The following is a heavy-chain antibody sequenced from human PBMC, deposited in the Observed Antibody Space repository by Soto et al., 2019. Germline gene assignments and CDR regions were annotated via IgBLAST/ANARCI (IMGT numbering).Heavy chain of an antibody. CDR2: IIPILGTA. J-gene: IGHJ6*02. V-gene: IGHV1-69*12. D-gene: IGHD2-2*01. Sequence: QVQLVQSGAEVKKPGSSVKVSCKASGGTFSSYAISWVRQAPGQGLEWMGGIIPILGTANYAQKFQGRVTITADESTSTADMELSSLRSEDTAVYYCASSGHCISTSCLKRGYYYYGMDVWGQGTTVTVSS. CDR3: ASSGHCISTSCLKRGYYYYGMDV. CDR1: GGTFSSYA.